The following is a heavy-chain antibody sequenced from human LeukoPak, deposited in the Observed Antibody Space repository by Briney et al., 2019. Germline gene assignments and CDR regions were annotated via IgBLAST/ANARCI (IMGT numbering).Heavy chain of an antibody. CDR1: GYTFTSYY. CDR3: ARGSPRYCTNGVCYPTGILNDY. Sequence: ASVKVSCKASGYTFTSYYMHWVRQAPGQGLEWMGIINPSGGSTSYAQKFQGRVTMTRDMATSTVYMELSSLRSEDTAVYYCARGSPRYCTNGVCYPTGILNDYWGQGTLVTVSS. CDR2: INPSGGST. V-gene: IGHV1-46*01. D-gene: IGHD2-8*01. J-gene: IGHJ4*02.